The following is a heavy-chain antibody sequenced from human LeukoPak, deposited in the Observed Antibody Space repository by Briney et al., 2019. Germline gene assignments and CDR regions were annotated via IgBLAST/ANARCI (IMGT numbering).Heavy chain of an antibody. CDR3: ARDLGSYSSGWYMGFDY. J-gene: IGHJ4*02. D-gene: IGHD6-19*01. CDR2: ISYDGPNK. V-gene: IGHV3-30*04. CDR1: GFTFSSYA. Sequence: PGGSLRLSCAASGFTFSSYAMHWVRRAPGKGLEWVAVISYDGPNKNYADSVKGRFTISRDNSKNTLYLQMNSLRAEDTAIYYCARDLGSYSSGWYMGFDYWGQGTLVTVSS.